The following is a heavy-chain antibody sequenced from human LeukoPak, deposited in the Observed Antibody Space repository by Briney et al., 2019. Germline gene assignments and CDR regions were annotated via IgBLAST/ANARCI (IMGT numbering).Heavy chain of an antibody. CDR2: ISYNGGNK. D-gene: IGHD3-10*02. CDR1: GFIFNDYY. Sequence: GGSLRLSCAASGFIFNDYYMSWIRQAPGKGLEWVSLISYNGGNKYYADSVKGRFTIDRDNSKNTVYLQMNSLRAEDTAVYYCAELGITMIGGVWGKGTTVTISS. J-gene: IGHJ6*04. V-gene: IGHV3-30*18. CDR3: AELGITMIGGV.